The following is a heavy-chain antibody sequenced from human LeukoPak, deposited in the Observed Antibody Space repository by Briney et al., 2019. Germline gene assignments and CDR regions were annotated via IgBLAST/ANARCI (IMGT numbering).Heavy chain of an antibody. V-gene: IGHV4-59*01. CDR2: IYYNGST. CDR1: GGSISSYY. Sequence: PSETLSLTCTVSGGSISSYYWSWIWQPPGKGLEWMGYIYYNGSTNYNPSLKSRVTISVDTSKNQFSLKLSSVTAADTAVYYCAGGDLLVPAAIDAFDIWGQGTMVTVSS. J-gene: IGHJ3*02. CDR3: AGGDLLVPAAIDAFDI. D-gene: IGHD2-2*01.